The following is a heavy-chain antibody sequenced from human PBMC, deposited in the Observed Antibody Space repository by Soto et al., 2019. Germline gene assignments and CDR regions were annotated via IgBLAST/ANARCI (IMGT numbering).Heavy chain of an antibody. Sequence: QVQLVESGGGLVKPGGSLRLSCAASGFTFSDYYMSWIRQAPGKGREWVSYISSSSSYTNYADSVKGRFTISRDNAKNSLYLQMNSLRAEDTAVYYCAREGWSEQQLANYFDYWGQGTLVTVSS. J-gene: IGHJ4*02. CDR3: AREGWSEQQLANYFDY. V-gene: IGHV3-11*06. CDR1: GFTFSDYY. CDR2: ISSSSSYT. D-gene: IGHD6-13*01.